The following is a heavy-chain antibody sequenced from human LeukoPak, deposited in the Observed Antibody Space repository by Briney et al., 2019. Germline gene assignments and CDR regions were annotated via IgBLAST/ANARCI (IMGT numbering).Heavy chain of an antibody. Sequence: PGESLKISCKGSGYSFTSYWIGWARQMPGKGLEWMGIIYPGDSDTRYSPSFQGQVTISADKSVSTAYLQWSSLKASDTAMYYCARLIAVAGTGWFDPWGQGTLVTVSS. CDR3: ARLIAVAGTGWFDP. J-gene: IGHJ5*02. D-gene: IGHD6-19*01. CDR2: IYPGDSDT. V-gene: IGHV5-51*01. CDR1: GYSFTSYW.